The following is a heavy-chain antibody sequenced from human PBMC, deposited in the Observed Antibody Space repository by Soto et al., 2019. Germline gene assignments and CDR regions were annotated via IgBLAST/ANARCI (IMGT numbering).Heavy chain of an antibody. Sequence: QVQLVQSGAEVKKPGSSVTVSCKASGGTFSSYTISWVRQAPGQGLEWMGGIIPIFGTANYAQKFQGRVTIKAAESTSTAYMELSSLRSEDTAVYYCARGNHRWLQLWYFDLWGRGTLVTVSS. CDR1: GGTFSSYT. J-gene: IGHJ2*01. CDR3: ARGNHRWLQLWYFDL. V-gene: IGHV1-69*12. D-gene: IGHD5-12*01. CDR2: IIPIFGTA.